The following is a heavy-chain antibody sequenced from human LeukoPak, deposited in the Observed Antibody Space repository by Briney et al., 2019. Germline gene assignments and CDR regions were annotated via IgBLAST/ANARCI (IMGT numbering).Heavy chain of an antibody. D-gene: IGHD5-18*01. J-gene: IGHJ4*02. V-gene: IGHV3-33*06. CDR2: IWYDGSNK. Sequence: PGGSLRLSCAASRFTFSSYGMHWVRQAPGKGLEWVAVIWYDGSNKYYADSVKGRFTISRDNSKNTLYLQMNSLRAEDTAVYYCAKQVDTAMVDYWGQGTLATVSS. CDR1: RFTFSSYG. CDR3: AKQVDTAMVDY.